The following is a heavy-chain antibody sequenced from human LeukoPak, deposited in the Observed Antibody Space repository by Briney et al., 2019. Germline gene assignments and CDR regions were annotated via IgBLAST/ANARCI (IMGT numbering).Heavy chain of an antibody. CDR1: GGSISSYY. CDR3: ARGVPRWAYFDY. CDR2: IYYSGST. Sequence: SETLSLTCTVSGGSISSYYWSWIRQPPGKGLEWIGYIYYSGSTNYNPSLKSRVTIPVDTSKNQFSLKLSSVTAADTAVYYCARGVPRWAYFDYWGQGTLVTVSS. J-gene: IGHJ4*02. D-gene: IGHD2-2*01. V-gene: IGHV4-59*01.